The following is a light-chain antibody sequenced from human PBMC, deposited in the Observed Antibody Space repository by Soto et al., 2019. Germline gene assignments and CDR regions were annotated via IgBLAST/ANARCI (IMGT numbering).Light chain of an antibody. CDR3: QQHYTTPWT. Sequence: DIVMTQSPESLAVYLGERATIKCNASQSVLYSSKSKNYLAWHQQKTGEPPMMLIYWESTRKTGVPGRLSGSGAGTDFTLTVSSLQAEDVAVYYFQQHYTTPWTFGQGTRVELK. J-gene: IGKJ1*01. V-gene: IGKV4-1*01. CDR1: QSVLYSSKSKNY. CDR2: WES.